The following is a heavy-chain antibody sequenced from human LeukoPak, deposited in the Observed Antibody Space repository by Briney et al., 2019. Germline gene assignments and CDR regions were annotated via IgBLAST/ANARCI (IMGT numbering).Heavy chain of an antibody. V-gene: IGHV3-23*01. CDR2: ISGSGDRT. CDR3: AKVAGLTMLRGIIFDY. CDR1: GFTFSSQA. D-gene: IGHD3-10*01. J-gene: IGHJ4*02. Sequence: PPGGSLRLSCAASGFTFSSQAMSWVRQAPGKGLEWVSAISGSGDRTYYADSVKGRFTISRDNSKITLYLQMNNLRADDMAVYYCAKVAGLTMLRGIIFDYWGQGALVTVSS.